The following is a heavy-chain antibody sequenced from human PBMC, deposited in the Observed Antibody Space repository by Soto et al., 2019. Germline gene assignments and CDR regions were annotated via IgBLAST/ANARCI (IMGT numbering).Heavy chain of an antibody. V-gene: IGHV1-18*01. CDR1: GYTFTNYG. D-gene: IGHD1-26*01. Sequence: QVQLVQSGVEVKMPGASVKLACKASGYTFTNYGLTWVRQVPGQGLEWIGWVSGYNRNTNYAQKFEDRVIMTPDTSTSTAFMELRRLRPDDTGIYYCARERQWEPLFCWGEGTLLTVSP. CDR2: VSGYNRNT. CDR3: ARERQWEPLFC. J-gene: IGHJ4*02.